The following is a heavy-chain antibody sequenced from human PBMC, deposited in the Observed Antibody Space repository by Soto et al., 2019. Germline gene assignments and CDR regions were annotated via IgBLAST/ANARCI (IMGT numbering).Heavy chain of an antibody. CDR3: ANGRVLEV. J-gene: IGHJ6*01. CDR2: IKQDGSEK. D-gene: IGHD2-15*01. Sequence: EVQLVESGGGLAPPGGSLRLSCVASGFTFSSRWMSWIRHASGKGLEWVANIKQDGSEKYYVDHVKGRFTSSRDNGKKSLYLQMHTLRAEDTAVYYCANGRVLEVLSQGTKVTVSS. V-gene: IGHV3-7*03. CDR1: GFTFSSRW.